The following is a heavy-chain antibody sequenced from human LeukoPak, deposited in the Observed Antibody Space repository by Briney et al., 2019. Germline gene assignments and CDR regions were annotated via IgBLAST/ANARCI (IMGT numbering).Heavy chain of an antibody. V-gene: IGHV3-30*18. J-gene: IGHJ4*02. CDR2: ISYDGSNK. D-gene: IGHD6-19*01. CDR3: AKDYSSGWYYFDY. Sequence: GGSLRLSCAASGFTFSTYEMNWVRQAPGKGLEWVAVISYDGSNKYYADSVKGRFTISRDNSKNTLYLQMNSLRAEDTAVYYCAKDYSSGWYYFDYWGQGTLVTVSS. CDR1: GFTFSTYE.